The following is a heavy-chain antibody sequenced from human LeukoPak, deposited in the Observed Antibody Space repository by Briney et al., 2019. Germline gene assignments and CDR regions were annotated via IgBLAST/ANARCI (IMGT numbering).Heavy chain of an antibody. Sequence: SETLSLTCTVSGGSISSGDYYWSRIRQPPGKGLEWIGYIYYSGSTYYNPSLKSRVTISVDTSKNQFSLKLSSVTAADTAVYYCAREVGSSGYDGNYFDYWGQGTLVTVSS. CDR1: GGSISSGDYY. CDR2: IYYSGST. D-gene: IGHD3-22*01. V-gene: IGHV4-30-4*01. CDR3: AREVGSSGYDGNYFDY. J-gene: IGHJ4*02.